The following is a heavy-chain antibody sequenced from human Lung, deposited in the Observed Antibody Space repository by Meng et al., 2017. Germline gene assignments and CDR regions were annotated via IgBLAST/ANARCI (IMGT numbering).Heavy chain of an antibody. V-gene: IGHV3-21*01. Sequence: EVQLVESGGGLVTPGGSLRLSCAASGFTFRNYSMNWVRQAPGKGLEWVSSISSDSRYIFYADSVKGRFTVSRDNAKNSLYLQMISLSPEDTAVFYCERFETVGVATGDFWGQGTLVTVSS. CDR3: ERFETVGVATGDF. CDR1: GFTFRNYS. J-gene: IGHJ4*02. D-gene: IGHD2-15*01. CDR2: ISSDSRYI.